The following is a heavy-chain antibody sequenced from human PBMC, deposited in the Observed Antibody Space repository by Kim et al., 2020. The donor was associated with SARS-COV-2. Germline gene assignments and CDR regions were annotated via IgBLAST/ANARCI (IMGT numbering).Heavy chain of an antibody. D-gene: IGHD6-19*01. CDR3: ARYIRGAVAGTGYFDY. V-gene: IGHV3-48*02. Sequence: SVKGRFTISRDNAKNSLYLQMNSLRDEDTAVYYCARYIRGAVAGTGYFDYWGQGTLVTVSS. J-gene: IGHJ4*02.